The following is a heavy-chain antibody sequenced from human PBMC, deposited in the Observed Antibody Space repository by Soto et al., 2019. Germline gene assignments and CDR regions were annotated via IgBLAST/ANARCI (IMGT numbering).Heavy chain of an antibody. D-gene: IGHD2-15*01. CDR2: VIPLLDAS. J-gene: IGHJ6*03. CDR3: ASGKSQMTQDRMGFYYYMDV. Sequence: QVQLVQSGAEVKKPGSSVRISCAASGATFNDYTFTWVRRAPGQGLEWMGRVIPLLDASNYAEKFQDRVTVTADSSTRTVYMELSGLKSEDSAIYYCASGKSQMTQDRMGFYYYMDVWGKGTTVTVSS. V-gene: IGHV1-69*08. CDR1: GATFNDYT.